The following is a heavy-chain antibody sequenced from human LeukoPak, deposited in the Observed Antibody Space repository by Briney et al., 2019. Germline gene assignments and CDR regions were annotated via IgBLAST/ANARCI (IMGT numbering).Heavy chain of an antibody. V-gene: IGHV3-30*18. D-gene: IGHD6-13*01. CDR2: ISYDGSNK. CDR1: GFTFSSYG. J-gene: IGHJ6*04. Sequence: GGSLRLSCAASGFTFSSYGMHWVRQAPGKGLEWVAVISYDGSNKYYADSVRGRFTISRDNSKNTLYLQMNSLRAEDTAVYYCAKRIAAAGTYNYYGMDVWGKGTTVTVSS. CDR3: AKRIAAAGTYNYYGMDV.